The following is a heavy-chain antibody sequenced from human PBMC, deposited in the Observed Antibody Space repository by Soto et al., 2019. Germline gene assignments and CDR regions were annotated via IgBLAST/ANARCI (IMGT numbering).Heavy chain of an antibody. CDR2: TYYRSKWYN. V-gene: IGHV6-1*01. CDR3: ARAPYCSGGSCYGLRGNWFDP. D-gene: IGHD2-15*01. Sequence: QSQTLSLTCAISGDSVSSNSAAWDWIRQSPSRGLEWLGRTYYRSKWYNDYAVSVKSRITINPDTSKNQFSLQLNSVTPEDTAVYYCARAPYCSGGSCYGLRGNWFDPWGQGTLVTVSS. CDR1: GDSVSSNSAA. J-gene: IGHJ5*02.